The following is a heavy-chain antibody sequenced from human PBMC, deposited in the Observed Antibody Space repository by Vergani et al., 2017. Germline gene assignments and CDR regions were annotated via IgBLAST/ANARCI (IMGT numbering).Heavy chain of an antibody. Sequence: QVQLVESGGGVVQPGRSLRLSCAASGFTFGDHGIHWVRRAPGKGLEWVALISYDGTNKYYTNSVRGRFTISRDNSKSTLFLQMNSLRVEDMAVYYCARDPGIAARPLHDAFDIWGQGTMVTVSS. J-gene: IGHJ3*02. V-gene: IGHV3-30-3*01. CDR3: ARDPGIAARPLHDAFDI. D-gene: IGHD6-6*01. CDR1: GFTFGDHG. CDR2: ISYDGTNK.